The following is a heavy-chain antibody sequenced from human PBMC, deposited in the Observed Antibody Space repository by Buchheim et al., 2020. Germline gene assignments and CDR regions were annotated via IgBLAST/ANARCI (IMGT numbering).Heavy chain of an antibody. CDR3: TKDGGNSPDF. CDR1: GFTFSSYG. V-gene: IGHV3-74*01. D-gene: IGHD4-23*01. J-gene: IGHJ4*02. CDR2: INGDGTVT. Sequence: VQLVESGGGVVQPGRSLRLSCAASGFTFSSYGMHWVRQTAGKGLALISRINGDGTVTTYADSVKGRFTISRDNAKNTLYLQMDSLRADDTALYYCTKDGGNSPDFWGQGTL.